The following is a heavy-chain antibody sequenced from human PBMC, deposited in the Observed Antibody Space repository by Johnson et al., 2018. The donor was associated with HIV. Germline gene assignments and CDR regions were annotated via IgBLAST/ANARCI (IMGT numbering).Heavy chain of an antibody. Sequence: QVQLVESGGGVVQPGRSLRLSCAASGFTFSSYGMHWVRQAPGKGLEWVAVIWYDGSNKYYADSVTGRFTISRENSKNTRYLQMNSLRAEDTAVHYCAKGYSSSDAFDIWGQGTMVTVAS. CDR2: IWYDGSNK. CDR3: AKGYSSSDAFDI. J-gene: IGHJ3*02. CDR1: GFTFSSYG. V-gene: IGHV3-30*18. D-gene: IGHD6-6*01.